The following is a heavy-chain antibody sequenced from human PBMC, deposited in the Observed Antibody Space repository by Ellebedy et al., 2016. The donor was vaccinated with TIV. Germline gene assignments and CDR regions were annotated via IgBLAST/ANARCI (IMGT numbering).Heavy chain of an antibody. CDR3: ARDQTVTAIDY. Sequence: GESLKISCAASGFTFRKYAMHWVRQAPGKGLEWVSIVSYDGGDKYYADSVKGRFTISRDNSKNTLYLQMNSLRAEDTAMYSCARDQTVTAIDYWGQGTLVTVSS. CDR1: GFTFRKYA. V-gene: IGHV3-30*07. D-gene: IGHD4-17*01. CDR2: VSYDGGDK. J-gene: IGHJ4*02.